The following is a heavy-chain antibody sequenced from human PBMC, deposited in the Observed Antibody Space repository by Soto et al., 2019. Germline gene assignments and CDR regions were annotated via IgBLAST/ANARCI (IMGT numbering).Heavy chain of an antibody. Sequence: SVKVCCKASGYTLSSYSISWVRQAPGQGLEWMGWVSAYNGNTNYAQKLQGRVTMTTDTSTSTAYMELRSLRSDDTAVYYCARSGDFWSGYSYDMDVWGQGPTVTAS. D-gene: IGHD3-3*01. CDR1: GYTLSSYS. J-gene: IGHJ6*02. CDR3: ARSGDFWSGYSYDMDV. CDR2: VSAYNGNT. V-gene: IGHV1-18*01.